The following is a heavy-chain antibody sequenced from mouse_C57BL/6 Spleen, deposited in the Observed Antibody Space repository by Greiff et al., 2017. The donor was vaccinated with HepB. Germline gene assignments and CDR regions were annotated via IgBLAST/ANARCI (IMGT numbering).Heavy chain of an antibody. D-gene: IGHD1-1*01. CDR3: ARSLVTTVEWFDY. CDR2: IYPGSGST. Sequence: QVQLQQPGAELVKPGASVKMSCKASGYTFTSYWITWVKQRPGQGLEWIGDIYPGSGSTNYNEKFKSKATLTVDTSSSTAYMQLSSLTSEDSAVYYCARSLVTTVEWFDYWGQGTTLTVSS. CDR1: GYTFTSYW. V-gene: IGHV1-55*01. J-gene: IGHJ2*01.